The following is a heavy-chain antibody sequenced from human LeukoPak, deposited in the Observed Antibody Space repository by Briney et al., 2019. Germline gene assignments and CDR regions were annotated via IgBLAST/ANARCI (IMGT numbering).Heavy chain of an antibody. CDR2: ISGSGGDS. V-gene: IGHV3-23*01. J-gene: IGHJ4*02. Sequence: PGGSLRLSCATSGVTFNDYAMSWVRQAPGKGPEWVAGISGSGGDSYYADSVKGRFTIARDNSKNTLYLQTDPLRAQDTAVYYCARRLCRGTACYYFDYCGQGTLVTVSS. D-gene: IGHD2-2*01. CDR3: ARRLCRGTACYYFDY. CDR1: GVTFNDYA.